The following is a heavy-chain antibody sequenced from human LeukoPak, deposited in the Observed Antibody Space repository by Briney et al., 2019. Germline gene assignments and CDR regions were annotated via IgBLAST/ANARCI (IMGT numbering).Heavy chain of an antibody. CDR2: IYSSGST. V-gene: IGHV4-4*07. CDR1: GGSISSYY. CDR3: AKALKVDTFDY. Sequence: SETLSLTCTVSGGSISSYYWSWIRQPAGKGLEWIGRIYSSGSTNYKPSPKSRVTMSVDTSKNQFSPKLSSVTAADTAVYYCAKALKVDTFDYWGQGTLVTVSS. D-gene: IGHD1-26*01. J-gene: IGHJ4*02.